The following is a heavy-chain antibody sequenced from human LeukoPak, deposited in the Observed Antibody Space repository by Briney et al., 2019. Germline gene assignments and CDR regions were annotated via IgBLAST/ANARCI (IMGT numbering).Heavy chain of an antibody. CDR3: AREQRGSGSYGHYYCYMDV. CDR2: INPSGGST. J-gene: IGHJ6*03. V-gene: IGHV1-46*01. D-gene: IGHD3-10*01. CDR1: GYTFTSYY. Sequence: GASVKVSCKASGYTFTSYYMHWVRQAPGQGLEWMGIINPSGGSTSYAQKFQGRVTMTRDMSTSTVYMELSSLRSEDTAVYYCAREQRGSGSYGHYYCYMDVWGKGTTVTVSS.